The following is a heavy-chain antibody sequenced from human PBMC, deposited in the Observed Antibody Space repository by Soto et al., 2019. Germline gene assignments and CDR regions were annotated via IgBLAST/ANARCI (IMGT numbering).Heavy chain of an antibody. D-gene: IGHD6-13*01. J-gene: IGHJ4*02. CDR1: GYTFTSYA. CDR3: ARVARDSSSWYYFDY. CDR2: INAGNGNT. Sequence: GASVKVSCKASGYTFTSYAMHWVRQAPGQRLEWMGWINAGNGNTKYSQKFQGRVTITRDTSASTAYMELSSLRSEDTAVYYCARVARDSSSWYYFDYWGQGTLVTVSS. V-gene: IGHV1-3*01.